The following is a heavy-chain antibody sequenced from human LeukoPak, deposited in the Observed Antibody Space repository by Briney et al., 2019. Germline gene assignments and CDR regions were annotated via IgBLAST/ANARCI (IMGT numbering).Heavy chain of an antibody. J-gene: IGHJ5*02. CDR2: IYYSGST. V-gene: IGHV4-39*01. D-gene: IGHD6-19*01. CDR1: GGSISSSSYY. Sequence: SETLSLTCTVSGGSISSSSYYRGWIRQPPGKGLEWIGSIYYSGSTYYNPSLKSRVTISVDTSKNQFSLKLSSVTAADTAVYYCARHSSSQWLVRNWFDPWGQGTLVTVSS. CDR3: ARHSSSQWLVRNWFDP.